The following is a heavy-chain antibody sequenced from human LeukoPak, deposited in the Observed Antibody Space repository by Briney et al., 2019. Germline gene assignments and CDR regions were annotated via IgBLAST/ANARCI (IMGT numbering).Heavy chain of an antibody. CDR1: GGSITGYY. CDR3: AKGSGWYV. Sequence: SETLSLTCTVSGGSITGYYWTWIRQPAGKGLEWIGRIYSGGSTNYNPPLKSRVTMSVDTSKNQFSLKLSSVTAADTAVYYCAKGSGWYVWGQGTLVTVSS. V-gene: IGHV4-4*07. J-gene: IGHJ4*02. CDR2: IYSGGST. D-gene: IGHD6-19*01.